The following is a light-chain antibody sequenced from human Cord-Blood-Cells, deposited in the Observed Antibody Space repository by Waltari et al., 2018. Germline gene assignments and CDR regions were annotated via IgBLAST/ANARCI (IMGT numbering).Light chain of an antibody. J-gene: IGLJ1*01. CDR3: CSYAGSFYV. V-gene: IGLV2-11*01. Sequence: QSALTQPRSVSGSPGQSVTISCTGTSSDVGGYHYASWYQQHPGKAPKLMIYDVSKRPSGVPDRFSGSKSGNTASLTISGLQAEDEADYYCCSYAGSFYVFGTGTKVTVL. CDR2: DVS. CDR1: SSDVGGYHY.